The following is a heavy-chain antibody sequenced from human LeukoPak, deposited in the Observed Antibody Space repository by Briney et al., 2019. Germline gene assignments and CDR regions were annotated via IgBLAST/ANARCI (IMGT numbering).Heavy chain of an antibody. CDR2: ISWNSGSI. CDR1: GFTFDDYA. J-gene: IGHJ4*02. D-gene: IGHD6-13*01. Sequence: GGSLRLSCAASGFTFDDYAMHWVRQAPGKGLEWVSGISWNSGSIGYADSVKGRFTISRDNAKNSLYLQMNSLRAEDTAVYYCARDQGRIAAAVTGGYWGQGTLVTVSS. CDR3: ARDQGRIAAAVTGGY. V-gene: IGHV3-9*01.